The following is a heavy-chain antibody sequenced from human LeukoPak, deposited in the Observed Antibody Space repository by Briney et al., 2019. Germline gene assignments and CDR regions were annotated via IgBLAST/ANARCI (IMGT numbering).Heavy chain of an antibody. V-gene: IGHV3-23*01. CDR3: AKDVGTGSYRY. D-gene: IGHD3-10*01. CDR2: ISGSGGST. CDR1: GFTFSSYA. Sequence: GGSLRLSCAASGFTFSSYAMSWVRQAPGKGLEWVSAISGSGGSTYYADSVKGRFTVSRDNSRNTLYLQMNSLRAEDTAVYYCAKDVGTGSYRYWGQGTLVTVSS. J-gene: IGHJ4*02.